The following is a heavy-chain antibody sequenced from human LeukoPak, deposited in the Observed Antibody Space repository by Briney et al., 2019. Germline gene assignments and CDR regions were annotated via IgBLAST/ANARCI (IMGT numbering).Heavy chain of an antibody. CDR1: GFTFSSYE. CDR2: ITSGASTI. CDR3: ARQDPELAY. Sequence: GGSLRLSCAASGFTFSSYEMNWVRQAPGKGLEWVSYITSGASTIYYADSVKGRFAISRDNAKNSLYLQMNSLRVEDTAVYYCARQDPELAYWGQGTLVTVSS. V-gene: IGHV3-48*03. J-gene: IGHJ4*02. D-gene: IGHD1-26*01.